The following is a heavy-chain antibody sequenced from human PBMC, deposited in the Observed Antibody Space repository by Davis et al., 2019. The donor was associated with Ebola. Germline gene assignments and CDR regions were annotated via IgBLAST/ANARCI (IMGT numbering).Heavy chain of an antibody. D-gene: IGHD1-1*01. CDR3: ARAQFPTTSDH. CDR1: GYTFTSYG. V-gene: IGHV1-18*04. J-gene: IGHJ4*02. Sequence: ASVPVSCKASGYTFTSYGITWVRQAPGQGLEWMGWINPHNNNTNYGQIVQGRVTMTTDTSTSTAYMEVGSLRSDDTAVYYCARAQFPTTSDHWGQGTLVTVSS. CDR2: INPHNNNT.